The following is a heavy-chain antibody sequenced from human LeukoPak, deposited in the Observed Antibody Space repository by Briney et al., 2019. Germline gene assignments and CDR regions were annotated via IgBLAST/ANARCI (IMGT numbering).Heavy chain of an antibody. CDR3: ARVPPDYAIIHDAFDI. Sequence: SETLSLTCSVSGGSMDTYFWNWVRQSAGKGLEWLGRIHSSGTANYNPSLKTRITMSIDTSKTHFSLRLTSVTAADTAVYFCARVPPDYAIIHDAFDIWGQGAVVTVSS. J-gene: IGHJ3*02. V-gene: IGHV4-4*07. CDR2: IHSSGTA. CDR1: GGSMDTYF. D-gene: IGHD4-17*01.